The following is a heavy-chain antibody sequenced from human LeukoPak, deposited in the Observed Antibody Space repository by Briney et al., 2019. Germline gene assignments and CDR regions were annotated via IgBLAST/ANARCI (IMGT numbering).Heavy chain of an antibody. CDR2: INSDGTNR. V-gene: IGHV3-74*01. Sequence: GGSLRLSCAASGFTFSTYWMHWVRHAPGKGLVWVSRINSDGTNRLYADSVKGRFTISRDNAENTLYLQMNSLRAEDTAVYYCARSHTSYSSSLPSSYYFNYWGQGALVSVSS. CDR3: ARSHTSYSSSLPSSYYFNY. D-gene: IGHD6-13*01. J-gene: IGHJ4*02. CDR1: GFTFSTYW.